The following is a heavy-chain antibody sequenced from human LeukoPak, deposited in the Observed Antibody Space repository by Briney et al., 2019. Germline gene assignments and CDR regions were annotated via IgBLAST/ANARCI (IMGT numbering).Heavy chain of an antibody. CDR1: GFTFSSYA. Sequence: PGGSLRLSCAASGFTFSSYAMSWVRQAPGKGLEWVSAISGSGGSTYYADSVKGRFTISRGNSKNTLYLQMNSLRAEDTAVYYCAKAKGSGSYYLFDYWGQGTLVTVSS. J-gene: IGHJ4*02. CDR2: ISGSGGST. CDR3: AKAKGSGSYYLFDY. V-gene: IGHV3-23*01. D-gene: IGHD3-10*01.